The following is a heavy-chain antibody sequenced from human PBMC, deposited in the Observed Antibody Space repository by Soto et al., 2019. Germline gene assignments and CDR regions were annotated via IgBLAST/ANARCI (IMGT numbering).Heavy chain of an antibody. CDR2: IYYSGST. V-gene: IGHV4-30-4*01. CDR3: ARVGAVYCGGDCHMDYFDY. D-gene: IGHD2-21*02. Sequence: QVQLQESGPGLVKPSQTLSLTCTVSGGSISSGDYYWSWIRQPPGKGLEWIGYIYYSGSTYYNPSLKSRVTISVDTSKNQFSLKLSSVTAADTAVYYCARVGAVYCGGDCHMDYFDYWGQGTLVTVSS. J-gene: IGHJ4*02. CDR1: GGSISSGDYY.